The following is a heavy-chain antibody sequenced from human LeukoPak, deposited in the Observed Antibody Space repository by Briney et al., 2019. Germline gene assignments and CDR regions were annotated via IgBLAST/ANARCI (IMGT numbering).Heavy chain of an antibody. Sequence: SETLSLTCAVYGGSFSVYYWSWIRQPPGKGLEWIGEINHSGSTNYNPSLKSRVTISVDTSKNQFSLKLSSVTAADTAVYYCARGLQLGRWLTLNAFDIWGQGTMVTVSS. V-gene: IGHV4-34*01. CDR1: GGSFSVYY. CDR3: ARGLQLGRWLTLNAFDI. J-gene: IGHJ3*02. CDR2: INHSGST. D-gene: IGHD5-18*01.